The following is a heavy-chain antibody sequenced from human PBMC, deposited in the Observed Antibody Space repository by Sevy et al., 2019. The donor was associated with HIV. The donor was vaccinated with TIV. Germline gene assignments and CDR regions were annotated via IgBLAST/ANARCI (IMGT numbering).Heavy chain of an antibody. D-gene: IGHD2-15*01. V-gene: IGHV3-30*04. CDR2: ISYNGRNQ. Sequence: GGSLRLSCAASGFSLSDHAVSWVRQTPGKGLEWLAVISYNGRNQYYADSVKGRFTMSKDDLRNTLYLQLNSLRAEDTAVYYCARFVGYCSGGRCSIIDFWGQGTLVTVSS. J-gene: IGHJ4*02. CDR3: ARFVGYCSGGRCSIIDF. CDR1: GFSLSDHA.